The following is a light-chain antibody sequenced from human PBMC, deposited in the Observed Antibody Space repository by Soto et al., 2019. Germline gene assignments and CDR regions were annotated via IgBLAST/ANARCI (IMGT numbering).Light chain of an antibody. CDR2: GTS. V-gene: IGKV3-20*01. Sequence: EIVLTQSPGTLSLSPGERATLSCRASQSVSTNFFAWYQQKPGQAPRLLMYGTSSRAIGIPDRFSGSGSGTDFTLTISRLEPEDFAVYYCQQYGWSPPITFGQGTRLEIK. J-gene: IGKJ5*01. CDR3: QQYGWSPPIT. CDR1: QSVSTNF.